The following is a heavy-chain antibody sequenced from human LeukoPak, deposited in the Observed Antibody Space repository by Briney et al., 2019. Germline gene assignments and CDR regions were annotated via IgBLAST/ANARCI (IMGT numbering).Heavy chain of an antibody. J-gene: IGHJ4*02. CDR1: GFSLTTSGVG. D-gene: IGHD1-26*01. V-gene: IGHV2-5*02. CDR2: IYWDDDK. CDR3: ARRVGAPLFDY. Sequence: SGPTLVNPTQTLTLTCTFSGFSLTTSGVGVGWIRQPPGKALEWLALIYWDDDKRYSPSLKSRLTITKDTSKNQVVLSMTNMDPVDAATYYCARRVGAPLFDYWGQGTLVTVSS.